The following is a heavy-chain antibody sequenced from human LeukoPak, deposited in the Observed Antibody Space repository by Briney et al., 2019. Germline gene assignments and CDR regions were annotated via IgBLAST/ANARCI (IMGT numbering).Heavy chain of an antibody. CDR1: GGTFSSYA. D-gene: IGHD3-22*01. Sequence: GASVKVSCKASGGTFSSYAISWVRQAPGQGLEWMGWISAYNGNTNYAQKLQGRVTMTTDTSTSTAYMELRSLRSDDTAVYYCARELPSSGYSSSFDYWGQGTLVTVSS. CDR2: ISAYNGNT. CDR3: ARELPSSGYSSSFDY. V-gene: IGHV1-18*01. J-gene: IGHJ4*02.